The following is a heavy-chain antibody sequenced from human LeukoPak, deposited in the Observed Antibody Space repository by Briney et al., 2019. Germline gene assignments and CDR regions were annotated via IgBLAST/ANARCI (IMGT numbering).Heavy chain of an antibody. CDR3: AKDSGNYGTFDY. J-gene: IGHJ4*02. Sequence: GGSLRHSCAASGFTFDDYAMHWVRQAPGKGLEWVSGISWNSGSIGYADSVKGRFTISRDNAKNSLYLQMNSLRAEDMALYYCAKDSGNYGTFDYWGQGTLVTVSS. CDR1: GFTFDDYA. V-gene: IGHV3-9*03. D-gene: IGHD4-11*01. CDR2: ISWNSGSI.